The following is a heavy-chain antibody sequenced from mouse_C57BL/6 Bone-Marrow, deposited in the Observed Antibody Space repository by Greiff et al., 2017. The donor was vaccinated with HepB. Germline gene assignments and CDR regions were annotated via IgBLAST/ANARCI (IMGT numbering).Heavy chain of an antibody. J-gene: IGHJ1*03. D-gene: IGHD2-3*01. V-gene: IGHV1-80*01. CDR1: GYAFSSYW. CDR2: IYPGDGDT. CDR3: AREGWLLWYFDV. Sequence: QVQLKESGAELVKPGASVKISCKASGYAFSSYWMNWVKQRPGKGLEWIGQIYPGDGDTNYNGKFKGKATLTADKSSSTAYMQLSSLTSEDSAVYFCAREGWLLWYFDVWGTGTTVTVSS.